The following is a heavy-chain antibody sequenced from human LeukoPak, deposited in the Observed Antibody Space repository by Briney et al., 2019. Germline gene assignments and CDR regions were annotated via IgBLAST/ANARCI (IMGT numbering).Heavy chain of an antibody. J-gene: IGHJ4*02. CDR3: ARQIYSGSAIDF. D-gene: IGHD1-26*01. Sequence: PSETLSLTCIVSGDSISSTNYYWGWIRQPPGKGLEWIGSIYYSGSTSDHPSLKSRVTMFADTSKNQFSLKLSSVTAADTAVYYCARQIYSGSAIDFWGQGTLVTVSS. V-gene: IGHV4-39*01. CDR2: IYYSGST. CDR1: GDSISSTNYY.